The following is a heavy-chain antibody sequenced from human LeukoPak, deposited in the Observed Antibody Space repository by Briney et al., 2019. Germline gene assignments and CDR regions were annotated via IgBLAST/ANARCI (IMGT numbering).Heavy chain of an antibody. D-gene: IGHD4-23*01. CDR3: ARGTRVLWSPSYWYFDL. CDR2: ISSSGSTI. Sequence: SGGSLRLSCAGSGFTFSSSGMNRVRQAPGKGLEWVSYISSSGSTIYYADSMKGRFTISRDNAEKSLYLQMQSRRAEDTAVYYCARGTRVLWSPSYWYFDLWGRGTLVTVSS. CDR1: GFTFSSSG. V-gene: IGHV3-48*03. J-gene: IGHJ2*01.